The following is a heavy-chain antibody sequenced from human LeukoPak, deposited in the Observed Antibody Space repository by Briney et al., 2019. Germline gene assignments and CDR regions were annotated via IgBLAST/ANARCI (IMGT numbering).Heavy chain of an antibody. V-gene: IGHV4-34*01. J-gene: IGHJ1*01. Sequence: SETLSLTCSVSGGSISGYYWSWIRQPPGKGLEWIGEINHSGSTNYNPSLKSRVTISVDTSKNQFSLKLSSVTAADTAVYYCARRAEGYCSGGSCYGSHFQHWGQGTLVTVSS. CDR2: INHSGST. CDR3: ARRAEGYCSGGSCYGSHFQH. D-gene: IGHD2-15*01. CDR1: GGSISGYY.